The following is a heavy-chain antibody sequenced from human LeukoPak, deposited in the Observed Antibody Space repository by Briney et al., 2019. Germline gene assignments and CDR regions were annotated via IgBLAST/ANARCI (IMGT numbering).Heavy chain of an antibody. Sequence: GGSLRLSCAASGFTFSSYEMNWVRQAPGKGLEWVSYISSSGSTIYYADSVKGRFTISRDNAKNSLYLQMNSLRAEDMAVYYCAELGITMIGGIWGKGTTVTISS. V-gene: IGHV3-48*03. CDR1: GFTFSSYE. D-gene: IGHD3-10*02. J-gene: IGHJ6*04. CDR3: AELGITMIGGI. CDR2: ISSSGSTI.